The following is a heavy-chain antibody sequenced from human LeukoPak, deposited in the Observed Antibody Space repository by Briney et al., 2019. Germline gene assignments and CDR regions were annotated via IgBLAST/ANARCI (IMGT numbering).Heavy chain of an antibody. J-gene: IGHJ3*02. V-gene: IGHV1-8*01. CDR2: MNPNSGNT. CDR3: ARGPYCSSTSCYGAFDI. CDR1: GYTFTSYD. Sequence: ASVKVSCKASGYTFTSYDINWVRQATGQGLEWMGWMNPNSGNTGYAQKFQGRVTMTRNTSISTAYMELSSLRSEDTAVYYCARGPYCSSTSCYGAFDIWGQGTMVTVSS. D-gene: IGHD2-2*01.